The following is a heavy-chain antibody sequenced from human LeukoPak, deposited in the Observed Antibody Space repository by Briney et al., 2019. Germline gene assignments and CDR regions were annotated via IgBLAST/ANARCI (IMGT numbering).Heavy chain of an antibody. CDR2: ISSSSSTI. V-gene: IGHV3-48*01. CDR3: ETQEIAPDY. CDR1: GFTFSSYS. Sequence: GGSLRLSCAASGFTFSSYSMNWVRQAPGKGLEWVSYISSSSSTIYYADSVKGRFTISRDNAKNSLYLQMNSLRAEDTAVCYCETQEIAPDYWGQGTLVTVSS. J-gene: IGHJ4*02. D-gene: IGHD6-13*01.